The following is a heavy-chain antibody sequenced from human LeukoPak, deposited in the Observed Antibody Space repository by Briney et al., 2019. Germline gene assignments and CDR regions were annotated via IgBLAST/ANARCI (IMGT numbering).Heavy chain of an antibody. D-gene: IGHD6-13*01. CDR2: IKQDGSEK. CDR1: GFTFSSYW. V-gene: IGHV3-7*01. J-gene: IGHJ5*02. Sequence: PGGSLRLSCAASGFTFSSYWMSWVRQAPGKGLECVANIKQDGSEKYYVDSVKGRFTISRDNAKNSLYLQMNSLRAEDTAVYYCARGSAAAGTYWFDPWGQGTLVTVSS. CDR3: ARGSAAAGTYWFDP.